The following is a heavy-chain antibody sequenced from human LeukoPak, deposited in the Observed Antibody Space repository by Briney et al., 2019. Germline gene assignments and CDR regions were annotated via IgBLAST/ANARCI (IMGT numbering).Heavy chain of an antibody. Sequence: ASVKVSCKASGYTFTGYYMHWVRQAPGQGLEWMGWINPNSGGTNYAQKFQGRGTMTRDTSISTAYMELSRLRSDDTAVYYCARVGRIVGATGAFDIWGQGTMVTVSS. J-gene: IGHJ3*02. CDR1: GYTFTGYY. D-gene: IGHD1-26*01. CDR2: INPNSGGT. V-gene: IGHV1-2*02. CDR3: ARVGRIVGATGAFDI.